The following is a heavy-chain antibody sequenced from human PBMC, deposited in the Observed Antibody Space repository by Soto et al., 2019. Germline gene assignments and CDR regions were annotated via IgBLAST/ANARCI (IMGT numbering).Heavy chain of an antibody. CDR3: ARDTLGGAYDFLH. J-gene: IGHJ4*02. Sequence: EVQLVESGGGLVQPGGSLRLSCAASGFTVSNLYMTWVRQAPGKGLQWVAVMSSGGSTYYADSVKGRFTISRENSNNTLYHEMNSLRAEDTSVYYCARDTLGGAYDFLHGGQGTLVTVSS. CDR2: MSSGGST. D-gene: IGHD3-3*01. CDR1: GFTVSNLY. V-gene: IGHV3-66*01.